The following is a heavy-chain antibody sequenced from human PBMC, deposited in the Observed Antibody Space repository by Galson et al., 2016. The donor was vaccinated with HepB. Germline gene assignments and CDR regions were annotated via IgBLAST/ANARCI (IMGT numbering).Heavy chain of an antibody. CDR2: ISSSSSYI. J-gene: IGHJ4*02. CDR3: ARAQPFYSGSYYAPFDY. V-gene: IGHV3-21*01. Sequence: SLRLSCAASGFTFSNYSMNWVRQAPEKGLEWVSSISSSSSYIYYADSVKGRFTISRDNAKNSLYLQMNSLRADDTAVYYCARAQPFYSGSYYAPFDYWGQGTLVAVSS. D-gene: IGHD1-26*01. CDR1: GFTFSNYS.